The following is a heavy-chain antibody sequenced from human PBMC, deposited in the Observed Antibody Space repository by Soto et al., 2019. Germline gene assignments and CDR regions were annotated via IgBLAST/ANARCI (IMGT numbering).Heavy chain of an antibody. J-gene: IGHJ4*02. D-gene: IGHD4-17*01. CDR3: ARQATLTTDYAH. CDR2: INHSGST. CDR1: GGSFSGYY. Sequence: PSETLSLTCAVYGGSFSGYYWSWIRQPPGKGLEWIGEINHSGSTNYNPSLKSRVTISVDTSKDQFSLKLSSVTASDTAMYYCARQATLTTDYAHWGQGTLVTVSS. V-gene: IGHV4-34*01.